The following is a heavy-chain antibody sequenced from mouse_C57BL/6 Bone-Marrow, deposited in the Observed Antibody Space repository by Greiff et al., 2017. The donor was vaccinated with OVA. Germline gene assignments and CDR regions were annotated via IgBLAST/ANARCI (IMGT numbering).Heavy chain of an antibody. CDR3: ARGYYYGRGWFAY. CDR2: INPSNGGT. J-gene: IGHJ3*01. D-gene: IGHD1-1*01. Sequence: QVHVKQPGTELVKPGASVKLSCKASGYTFTSYWMHWVKQRPGQGLEWIGNINPSNGGTNYNEKFKSKATLTVDKSSSTAYMQLSSLTSEDSAVYYCARGYYYGRGWFAYWGQGTLVTVSA. CDR1: GYTFTSYW. V-gene: IGHV1-53*01.